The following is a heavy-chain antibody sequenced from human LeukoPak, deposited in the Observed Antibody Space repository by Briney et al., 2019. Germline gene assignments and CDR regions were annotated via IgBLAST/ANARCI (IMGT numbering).Heavy chain of an antibody. J-gene: IGHJ4*02. D-gene: IGHD6-13*01. V-gene: IGHV3-43*02. CDR3: AKEIRKNLQLVFDY. CDR2: ISGDGGST. Sequence: GGSLRLSCAASGFTFDDYAMHWVRQAPGKGLEWVSLISGDGGSTYYADSVKGRFTISRDNSKNSLYLQMNSLRTEDTALYYCAKEIRKNLQLVFDYWGQGTLVTVSS. CDR1: GFTFDDYA.